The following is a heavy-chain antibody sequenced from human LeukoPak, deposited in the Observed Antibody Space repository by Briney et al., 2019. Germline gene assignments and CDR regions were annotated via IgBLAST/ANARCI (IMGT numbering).Heavy chain of an antibody. CDR2: ISSSGSTI. J-gene: IGHJ4*02. D-gene: IGHD2-2*02. Sequence: KPGGSLRLSCAASGFTFTDYYMSWIRQAPGKGLEWVSYISSSGSTIYYADSVKGRFTISRDNAKNSLFLQMNNLRADDTAVYFCAQGYCSGTSCYMFDSWGQGTRVTVSS. V-gene: IGHV3-11*04. CDR1: GFTFTDYY. CDR3: AQGYCSGTSCYMFDS.